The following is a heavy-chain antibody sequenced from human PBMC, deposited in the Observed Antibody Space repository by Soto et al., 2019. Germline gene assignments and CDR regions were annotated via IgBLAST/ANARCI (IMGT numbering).Heavy chain of an antibody. Sequence: NPSLTCTVSVGSISSGDYYWSWIRQPPGKGLEWIGYIYYSGSTYYNPSLKSRVTISVDTSKNQFSLKLSSVTAADTAVYYCARGRITLVRGVHYYFEYWGQGTLVNVSS. V-gene: IGHV4-30-4*01. CDR2: IYYSGST. J-gene: IGHJ4*02. CDR3: ARGRITLVRGVHYYFEY. CDR1: VGSISSGDYY. D-gene: IGHD3-10*01.